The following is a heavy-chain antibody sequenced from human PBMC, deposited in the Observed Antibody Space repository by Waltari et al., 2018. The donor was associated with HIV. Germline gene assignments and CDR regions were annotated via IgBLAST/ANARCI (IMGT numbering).Heavy chain of an antibody. CDR2: ISVYNGNT. D-gene: IGHD3-22*01. V-gene: IGHV1-18*01. CDR3: ARDMVPYYYDSTGYLDAFDI. Sequence: QVQLVQSGAELKKPGASVKVSCKASGFTFTHYGLNGVRQAPGQGLEWMGWISVYNGNTNYAQNLQGRVTMTTDTSTSTAYMELRSLRSDDTAVYYCARDMVPYYYDSTGYLDAFDIWGQGTMVTVSS. CDR1: GFTFTHYG. J-gene: IGHJ3*02.